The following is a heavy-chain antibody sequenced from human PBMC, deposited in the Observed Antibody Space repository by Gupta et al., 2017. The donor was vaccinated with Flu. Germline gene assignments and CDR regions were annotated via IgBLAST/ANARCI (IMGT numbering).Heavy chain of an antibody. Sequence: EWVGFIRSKAYGGPAEYAASVKGRFTISRDDSKNIAYLQMNSLKTEDTAVYYCTSLSRYYDVLTGWARPFDYWGQGTLVTVSS. CDR3: TSLSRYYDVLTGWARPFDY. D-gene: IGHD3-9*01. CDR2: IRSKAYGGPA. J-gene: IGHJ4*02. V-gene: IGHV3-49*02.